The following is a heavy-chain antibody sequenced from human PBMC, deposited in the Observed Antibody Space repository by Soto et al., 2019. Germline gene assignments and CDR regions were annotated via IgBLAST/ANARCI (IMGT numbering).Heavy chain of an antibody. CDR3: ARELIRFLEWSDAFDI. CDR2: ISSSSSSTI. J-gene: IGHJ3*02. D-gene: IGHD3-3*01. CDR1: GFTFSSYS. V-gene: IGHV3-48*02. Sequence: PGGSLRLSCAASGFTFSSYSMNWVRQAPGKGLEWVSYISSSSSSTIYYADSVKGRFTISRDNAKNSLYLQMNSLRDEDTAVYYCARELIRFLEWSDAFDIWGQGTMVTVSS.